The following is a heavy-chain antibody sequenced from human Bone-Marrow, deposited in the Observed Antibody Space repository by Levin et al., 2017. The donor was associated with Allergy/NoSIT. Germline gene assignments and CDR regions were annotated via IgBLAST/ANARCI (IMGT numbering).Heavy chain of an antibody. J-gene: IGHJ4*02. D-gene: IGHD2-2*01. CDR3: GRGGCSSTSCIDY. V-gene: IGHV3-74*01. CDR1: GYTFSGYY. CDR2: INSDGSNT. Sequence: GGSLRLPCVGSGYTFSGYYMHWVRQAPGKGLVWVSHINSDGSNTNYADSVKGRFTISRDNAKNTLYLQMNSLRAEDTAVYYCGRGGCSSTSCIDYWGQGILVTVSS.